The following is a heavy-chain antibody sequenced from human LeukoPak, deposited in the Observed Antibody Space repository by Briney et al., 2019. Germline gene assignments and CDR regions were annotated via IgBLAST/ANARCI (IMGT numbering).Heavy chain of an antibody. CDR3: ASLYYYDSSGYYFSHFDY. Sequence: GGSPRLSCAASGFTFSSYAMSWVRQAPGKGLEWVSAIGGSGGSTYYADSVKGRFTISRDNSKNTLYLQMNSLRAEDTAVYYCASLYYYDSSGYYFSHFDYWGQGTLVTVSS. D-gene: IGHD3-22*01. CDR2: IGGSGGST. J-gene: IGHJ4*02. CDR1: GFTFSSYA. V-gene: IGHV3-23*01.